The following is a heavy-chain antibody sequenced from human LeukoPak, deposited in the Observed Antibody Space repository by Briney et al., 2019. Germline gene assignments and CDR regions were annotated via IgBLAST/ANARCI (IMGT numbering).Heavy chain of an antibody. D-gene: IGHD1-7*01. CDR1: GFTFSSYS. CDR3: ARGKNWNYLRYYYMDV. CDR2: ISSSSSYI. Sequence: GGSLRLSCAASGFTFSSYSMNWVRQAPGKGLEWVSSISSSSSYIYYADSVKGRFTISRDNAKNSLYLQMNSLRAEDTAVYYCARGKNWNYLRYYYMDVWGKGTTVTVSS. V-gene: IGHV3-21*01. J-gene: IGHJ6*03.